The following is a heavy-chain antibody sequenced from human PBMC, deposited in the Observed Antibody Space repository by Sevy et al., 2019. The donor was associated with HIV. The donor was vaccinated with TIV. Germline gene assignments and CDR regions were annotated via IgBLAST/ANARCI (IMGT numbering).Heavy chain of an antibody. Sequence: SETLSLTCAVYGGSFSGYYWSWIRQPPGKGLEWIGEINHSGSTNYNPSLKSRVTISVDTSKNQFSLKLSSVTAADTAVYCCARIIDAFDIWGQGTMVTVSS. CDR2: INHSGST. J-gene: IGHJ3*02. CDR3: ARIIDAFDI. V-gene: IGHV4-34*01. CDR1: GGSFSGYY.